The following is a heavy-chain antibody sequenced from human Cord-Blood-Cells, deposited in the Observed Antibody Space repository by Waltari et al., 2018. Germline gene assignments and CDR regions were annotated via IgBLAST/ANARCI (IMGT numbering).Heavy chain of an antibody. D-gene: IGHD3-22*01. J-gene: IGHJ4*02. V-gene: IGHV4-34*01. Sequence: QVQLQQWGAGLLKPSETLSLTCAVYGGSSSGYYWSWIRQPPGRGLEWIGEINHRGSTNYNPSLKSRVTISVDTSKNQFSLKLSSVTAADTAVYYCARGLGGYYFDYWGQGTLVTVSS. CDR3: ARGLGGYYFDY. CDR2: INHRGST. CDR1: GGSSSGYY.